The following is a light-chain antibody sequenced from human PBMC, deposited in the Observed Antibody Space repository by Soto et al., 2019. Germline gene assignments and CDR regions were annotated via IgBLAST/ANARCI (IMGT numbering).Light chain of an antibody. CDR2: AAS. V-gene: IGKV1D-12*01. CDR3: QQAYSFPIT. CDR1: QDIAAY. Sequence: TITCRASQDIAAYLAWYQHKPGRAPELLIHAASSLQSGVPSRFSGSGSGTDFTLTINSLQPEDFATYYCQQAYSFPITFGQGTRLEIK. J-gene: IGKJ5*01.